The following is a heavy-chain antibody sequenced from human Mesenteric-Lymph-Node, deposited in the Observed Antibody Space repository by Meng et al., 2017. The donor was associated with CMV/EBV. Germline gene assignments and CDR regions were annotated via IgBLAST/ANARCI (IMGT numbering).Heavy chain of an antibody. CDR3: ARGGRAYYDILTGYPKTLAQLDY. CDR2: IIPIFGTA. Sequence: IRWVRPAPGQGLEWMGGIIPIFGTANYAQKFQGRVTITADGSTYTTYMELSTLSSEDTAIYYCARGGRAYYDILTGYPKTLAQLDYWGQGTLVTVSS. J-gene: IGHJ4*02. V-gene: IGHV1-69*01. D-gene: IGHD3-9*01.